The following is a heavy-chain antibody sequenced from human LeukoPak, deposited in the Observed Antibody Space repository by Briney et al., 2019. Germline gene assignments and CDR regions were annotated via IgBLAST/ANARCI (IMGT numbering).Heavy chain of an antibody. CDR3: AKERVLFTTVVQFAY. CDR2: ISSSSSYI. D-gene: IGHD4-23*01. Sequence: PGGSLRLSCAASGFTFSSYSMNWVRQAPGKGLEWVSSISSSSSYIYYADSVKGRFTISRDNAKNSLYLQMNSLRAEDTAVYYCAKERVLFTTVVQFAYWGQGTLVTVSS. CDR1: GFTFSSYS. V-gene: IGHV3-21*04. J-gene: IGHJ4*02.